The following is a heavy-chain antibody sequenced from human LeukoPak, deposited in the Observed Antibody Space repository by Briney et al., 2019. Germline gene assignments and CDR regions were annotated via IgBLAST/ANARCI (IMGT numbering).Heavy chain of an antibody. J-gene: IGHJ4*02. CDR1: GGSISSSSYY. Sequence: PSETLSLTCTVSGGSISSSSYYWGWIRQPPGKGLEWIGYIYSSGSTYYNPSLKSRVTISVDTSKNRFSLKLSTVTAADTAVYYCARPPTGDPKFDYWGQGTLVTVSS. D-gene: IGHD7-27*01. CDR3: ARPPTGDPKFDY. CDR2: IYSSGST. V-gene: IGHV4-61*05.